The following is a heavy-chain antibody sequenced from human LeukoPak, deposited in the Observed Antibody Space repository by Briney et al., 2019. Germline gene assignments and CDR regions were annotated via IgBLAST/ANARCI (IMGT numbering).Heavy chain of an antibody. CDR2: IHSSGGS. CDR3: ARLGSYHDF. V-gene: IGHV4-4*09. Sequence: SETLSLTCTVSGASINNYYWSWIRQTPEKGLEWMGHIHSSGGSSYYPSLKSRLTLSIDTSRNQLSLKLPSVTAADTAVYFCARLGSYHDFWGQGALVTVSS. CDR1: GASINNYY. D-gene: IGHD1-26*01. J-gene: IGHJ4*02.